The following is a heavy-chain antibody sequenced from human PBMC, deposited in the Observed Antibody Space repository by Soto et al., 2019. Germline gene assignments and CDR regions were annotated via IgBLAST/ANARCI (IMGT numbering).Heavy chain of an antibody. D-gene: IGHD1-26*01. CDR3: ARGFYAGWSSYNWFDP. V-gene: IGHV6-1*01. CDR1: GDSVSSNSAA. Sequence: QVQLQQSGPGLVKPSQTLSLTCAISGDSVSSNSAAWNWIRQSPSRGLEWLGRTYYRSKWYNDYGVSVKSRITINRDTTMNQFSLQLNSVTPEDTAVYYCARGFYAGWSSYNWFDPWGQGTLVTVSS. J-gene: IGHJ5*02. CDR2: TYYRSKWYN.